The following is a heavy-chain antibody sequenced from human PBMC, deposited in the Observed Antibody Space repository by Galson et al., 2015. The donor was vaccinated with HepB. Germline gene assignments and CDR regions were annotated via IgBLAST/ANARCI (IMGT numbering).Heavy chain of an antibody. CDR3: AKASTGSSSWYSPIYYYYYGMDV. J-gene: IGHJ6*02. D-gene: IGHD6-13*01. Sequence: SLRLSCAASGFTFSSSGMHWVRQAPGKGLEWVAIISSDGSDKYYADSVKGRFTISRDNSKNTLYLQMHSLRAEDTAVYYCAKASTGSSSWYSPIYYYYYGMDVWGQGTTVTVSS. V-gene: IGHV3-30*18. CDR2: ISSDGSDK. CDR1: GFTFSSSG.